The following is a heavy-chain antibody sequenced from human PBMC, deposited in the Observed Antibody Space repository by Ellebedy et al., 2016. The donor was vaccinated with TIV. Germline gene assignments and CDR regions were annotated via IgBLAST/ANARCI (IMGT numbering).Heavy chain of an antibody. Sequence: SETLSLTXSVSGGSVSTTTYYWVWVRQPPGKGLEWTGSISFSGDTSYNPSLGSRVTLSVDTSKNQFSLMVTPMTAADTAVYYCARLSSGWYGWFDPWGQGTLVTVSS. D-gene: IGHD6-19*01. V-gene: IGHV4-39*01. CDR3: ARLSSGWYGWFDP. CDR1: GGSVSTTTYY. CDR2: ISFSGDT. J-gene: IGHJ5*02.